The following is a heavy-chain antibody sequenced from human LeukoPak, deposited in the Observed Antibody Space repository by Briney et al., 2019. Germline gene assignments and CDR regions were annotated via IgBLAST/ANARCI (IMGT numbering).Heavy chain of an antibody. CDR3: FSVRWGRTTLYFGY. D-gene: IGHD2/OR15-2a*01. V-gene: IGHV3-72*01. Sequence: PGVSLRLSCAASGFTFSDHYMDWVRLAPGKGLEWVGRIKNKDNSYTTEYAASVQGRFTISRDDSKNSLYLQMNSLKAQDTDLYYCFSVRWGRTTLYFGYWGQGALVT. CDR2: IKNKDNSYTT. CDR1: GFTFSDHY. J-gene: IGHJ4*02.